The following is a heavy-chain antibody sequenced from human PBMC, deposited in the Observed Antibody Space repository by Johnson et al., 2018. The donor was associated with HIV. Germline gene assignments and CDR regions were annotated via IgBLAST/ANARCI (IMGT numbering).Heavy chain of an antibody. CDR3: ARDPEIVVVIEHDAFDI. V-gene: IGHV3-30*04. CDR1: GFTFSSYG. D-gene: IGHD3-22*01. CDR2: ISYGGSNK. Sequence: QVQLVESGGGVVQPGRSLRLSCAASGFTFSSYGMHWVRQAQGKGLEWMAVISYGGSNKDYADSVKGRFTISRDNSKNTLYLQMNSLGAEDTAVYYCARDPEIVVVIEHDAFDIWGQGTMDTVSS. J-gene: IGHJ3*02.